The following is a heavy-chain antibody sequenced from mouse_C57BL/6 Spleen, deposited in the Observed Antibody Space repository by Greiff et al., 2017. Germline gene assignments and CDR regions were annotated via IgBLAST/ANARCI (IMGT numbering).Heavy chain of an antibody. CDR1: GYTFTSYW. CDR2: IDPSDSET. Sequence: QVQLQQPGAELVRPGSSVKLSCKASGYTFTSYWMHWVKQRPIQGLEWIGNIDPSDSETHYNQKFKDKATLTVDKSSSTAYMQLSSLTSEDSAVYYCGITTVVAHYYAMDYWGQGTSVTVSS. J-gene: IGHJ4*01. V-gene: IGHV1-52*01. D-gene: IGHD1-1*01. CDR3: GITTVVAHYYAMDY.